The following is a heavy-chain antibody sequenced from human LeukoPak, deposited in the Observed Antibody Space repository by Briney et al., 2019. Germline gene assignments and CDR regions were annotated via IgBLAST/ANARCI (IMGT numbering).Heavy chain of an antibody. CDR1: GGSFSGYY. J-gene: IGHJ6*03. V-gene: IGHV4-34*01. Sequence: SETLSLTCAVYGGSFSGYYWNWIRQPPGKGLEWIGEINHSGSTNYNPSLKSRVTISVGTSKNQFSLKLNSVTAADTAVYYCATRPTPPYYYYYMDVWGKGTTVTVSS. CDR3: ATRPTPPYYYYYMDV. CDR2: INHSGST. D-gene: IGHD4-23*01.